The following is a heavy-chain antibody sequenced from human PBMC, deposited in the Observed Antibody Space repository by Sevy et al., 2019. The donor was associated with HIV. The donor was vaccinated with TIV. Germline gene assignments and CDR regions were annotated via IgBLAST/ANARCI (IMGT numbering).Heavy chain of an antibody. CDR2: ISAYNGNT. Sequence: ASVKVSCKASGYTFTSYGISWVRQAPGQGLEWMGWISAYNGNTNYAQKLQGRVTMTTDTSTSTAYMELRSLRSDDTAVYYCARDSGGCTVGATMAYNYWGQGTLVTVSS. J-gene: IGHJ4*02. CDR1: GYTFTSYG. D-gene: IGHD1-26*01. V-gene: IGHV1-18*04. CDR3: ARDSGGCTVGATMAYNY.